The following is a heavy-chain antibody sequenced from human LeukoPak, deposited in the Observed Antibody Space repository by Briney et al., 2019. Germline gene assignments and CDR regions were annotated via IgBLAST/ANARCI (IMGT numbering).Heavy chain of an antibody. J-gene: IGHJ4*02. V-gene: IGHV4-61*02. CDR2: IYTSGST. Sequence: SETLSLTCTVSGGSISSGSYYWSWIRQPAGKGLEWIGRIYTSGSTNYNPSLKSRVTISVDTSKKQLSLRLSSVTAADTGVYYCARLWGTTFDYWGQGRLVTVSS. CDR3: ARLWGTTFDY. D-gene: IGHD3-16*01. CDR1: GGSISSGSYY.